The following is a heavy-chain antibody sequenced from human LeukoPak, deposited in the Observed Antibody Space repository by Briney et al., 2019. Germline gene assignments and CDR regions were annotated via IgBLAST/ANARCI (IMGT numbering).Heavy chain of an antibody. CDR3: ARAGWIITSGIDY. J-gene: IGHJ4*02. Sequence: SETLSLTCAVSGYSISRGYYWALIRQPPGKGLEWIGTVYHTGSTYYNPSLDSRVTISVDTSKNEFSLNLRSVTAADTAVYYCARAGWIITSGIDYWGQGALVTVSS. V-gene: IGHV4-38-2*01. D-gene: IGHD3-10*01. CDR2: VYHTGST. CDR1: GYSISRGYY.